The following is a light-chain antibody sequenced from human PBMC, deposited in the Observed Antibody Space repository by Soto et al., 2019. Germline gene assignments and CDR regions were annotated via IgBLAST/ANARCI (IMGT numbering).Light chain of an antibody. CDR2: DAS. V-gene: IGKV1-5*01. CDR3: LHFNTYSWT. CDR1: QNINSW. J-gene: IGKJ1*01. Sequence: DIQMTQSPSTLSASVGDRVTITCRASQNINSWLAWYQQKPGKAPKLLIYDASSLESGVPSRFSGSGSGTEFTLTVSSLQPDDFATYYCLHFNTYSWTFGQGTKVDIK.